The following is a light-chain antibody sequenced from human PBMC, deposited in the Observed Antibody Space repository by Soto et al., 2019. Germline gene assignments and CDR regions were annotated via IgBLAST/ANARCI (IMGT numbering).Light chain of an antibody. CDR3: QHFVSSPPRYT. CDR1: QSLSSNY. V-gene: IGKV3-20*01. J-gene: IGKJ2*01. CDR2: GTS. Sequence: EIVLTQSPGTLSLSPGERATLSCRAGQSLSSNYLTWYQHKPGQAPRLLIYGTSSRATGIPDRFSCSGSGTDFTLTISRLEPEDFAVYFCQHFVSSPPRYTFGQGTKLEIK.